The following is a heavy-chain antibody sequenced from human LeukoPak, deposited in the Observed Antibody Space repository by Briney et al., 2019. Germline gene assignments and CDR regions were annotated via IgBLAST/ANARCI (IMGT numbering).Heavy chain of an antibody. CDR1: GYTLTELS. V-gene: IGHV1-24*01. Sequence: ASVKVSCKVSGYTLTELSMHWVRQAPGKGLEWMGGFDPEDGETIYAQKFQGRVTITRDTSASTAYMELSSLRSEDTAVYYCARDLIVGGRCIGYWGQGTLVTVSS. D-gene: IGHD1-26*01. CDR3: ARDLIVGGRCIGY. CDR2: FDPEDGET. J-gene: IGHJ4*02.